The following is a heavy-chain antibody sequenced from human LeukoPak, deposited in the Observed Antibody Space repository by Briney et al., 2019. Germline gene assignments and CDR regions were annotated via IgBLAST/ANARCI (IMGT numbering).Heavy chain of an antibody. V-gene: IGHV1-8*03. Sequence: ASVKVSCKASGYTFTSYDINWVRQATGQGLEWMGWMNPNSGNTGYAQKFQGRVTITKNTSISTAYMELSSLRSEDTAVYYCARGRWGYGDYVGDFDYWGQGTLVTVSS. CDR1: GYTFTSYD. D-gene: IGHD4-17*01. CDR2: MNPNSGNT. J-gene: IGHJ4*02. CDR3: ARGRWGYGDYVGDFDY.